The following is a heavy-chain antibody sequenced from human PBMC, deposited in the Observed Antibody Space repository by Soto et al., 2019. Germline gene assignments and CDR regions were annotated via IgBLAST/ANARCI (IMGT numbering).Heavy chain of an antibody. CDR1: GGSISSYY. J-gene: IGHJ4*02. V-gene: IGHV4-59*01. CDR3: ARGGDIVATTWNYFDY. CDR2: IYYSGST. Sequence: PSETLSLTCTVSGGSISSYYWSWIRQPPGKGLEWIGYIYYSGSTNYNPSLKSRVTISVDTSKNQFSLKLSSVTAADTAVYYCARGGDIVATTWNYFDYWGQGTLVTVSS. D-gene: IGHD5-12*01.